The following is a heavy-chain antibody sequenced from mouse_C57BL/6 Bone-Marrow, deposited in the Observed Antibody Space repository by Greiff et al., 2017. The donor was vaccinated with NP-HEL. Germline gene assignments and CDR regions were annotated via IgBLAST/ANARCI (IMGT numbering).Heavy chain of an antibody. Sequence: QVQLQQPGAELVRPGSSVKLSCKASGYTFTSYWMDWVKQRPGQGLEWIGNIYPSDSETHYNQKFKDKATLTVDKSSSTAYMQLSSLTSEDSAVDYCAKDYLRDYWGQGTTLTVSS. J-gene: IGHJ2*01. D-gene: IGHD1-1*01. CDR3: AKDYLRDY. V-gene: IGHV1-61*01. CDR2: IYPSDSET. CDR1: GYTFTSYW.